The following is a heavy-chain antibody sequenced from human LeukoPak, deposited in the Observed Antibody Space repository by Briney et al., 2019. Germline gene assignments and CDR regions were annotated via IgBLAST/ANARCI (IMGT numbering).Heavy chain of an antibody. V-gene: IGHV3-30-3*02. D-gene: IGHD2-2*01. Sequence: GGSLRLSCAASGFTFSSYAMHWVRQAPGKGLEWVAVISYDGSNKYYADSVKGRFTISRDNSKNTLYLQMNSLRAEDTAVYYCAKDLGYHVLAAFDIWGQGTMVTVSS. CDR1: GFTFSSYA. CDR3: AKDLGYHVLAAFDI. CDR2: ISYDGSNK. J-gene: IGHJ3*02.